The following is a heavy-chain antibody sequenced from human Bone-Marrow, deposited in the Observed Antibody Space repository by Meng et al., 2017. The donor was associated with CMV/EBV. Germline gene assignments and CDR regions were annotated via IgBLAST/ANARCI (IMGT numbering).Heavy chain of an antibody. J-gene: IGHJ4*02. D-gene: IGHD4-17*01. CDR2: IVVGSGNT. CDR1: GFTFTSSA. CDR3: ANRSPPTT. V-gene: IGHV1-58*01. Sequence: SVKVSCKASGFTFTSSAVQWVRQARGQRLEWIGWIVVGSGNTNYAQKFQGRVTMTRDTSITTAYMELSRLRSDDTAVYYCANRSPPTTWGQGTLVTVSS.